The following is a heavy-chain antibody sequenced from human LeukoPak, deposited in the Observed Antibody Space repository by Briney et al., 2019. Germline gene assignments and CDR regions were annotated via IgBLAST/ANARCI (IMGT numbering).Heavy chain of an antibody. CDR2: ISSNGGST. Sequence: GGSLRLSCAASGFTFSNYAMHWVRQAPGKGLEYVSAISSNGGSTYYANSVKGRFTVSRDNSKNTLSLQMNSLRDEDTAVYYCAKGQGYNYGDSIDYWGQGTLVTVSS. CDR3: AKGQGYNYGDSIDY. CDR1: GFTFSNYA. J-gene: IGHJ4*02. D-gene: IGHD5-18*01. V-gene: IGHV3-64*01.